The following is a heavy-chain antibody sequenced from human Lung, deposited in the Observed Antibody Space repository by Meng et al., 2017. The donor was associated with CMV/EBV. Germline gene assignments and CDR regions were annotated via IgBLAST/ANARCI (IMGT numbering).Heavy chain of an antibody. D-gene: IGHD3-22*01. CDR3: ARRSWSSSSGYHSFFDS. V-gene: IGHV4-34*01. Sequence: SXTLSLXCAVYSGSFTDSYWTWIRQFPGKGPEWIGEINHSGSVRYNPSLESRVSISADTSKNQFSLNLRSVTAADSAIYFCARRSWSSSSGYHSFFDSWCQETLVTVSS. CDR1: SGSFTDSY. J-gene: IGHJ5*01. CDR2: INHSGSV.